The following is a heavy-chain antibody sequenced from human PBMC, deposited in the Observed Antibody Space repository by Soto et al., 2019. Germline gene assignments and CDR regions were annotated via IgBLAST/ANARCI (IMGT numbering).Heavy chain of an antibody. CDR3: ARLDATMGYYDFWSGFAVAY. J-gene: IGHJ4*02. CDR1: GGSISSSTYY. V-gene: IGHV4-39*01. CDR2: IYYAGNT. Sequence: SETLSLTCTVSGGSISSSTYYWGWIRQPPGKGLEWIGSIYYAGNTYYNPSLKSRVTISVDTSKNQLSLKLSSVTAADTAVYFCARLDATMGYYDFWSGFAVAYWGQGTLVTVS. D-gene: IGHD3-3*01.